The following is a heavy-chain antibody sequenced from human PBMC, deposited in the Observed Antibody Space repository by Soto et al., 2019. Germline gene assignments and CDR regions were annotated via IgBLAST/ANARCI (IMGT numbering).Heavy chain of an antibody. Sequence: SETLSLTCAVYGGSFSGYYWSWIRQPPGKGLEWIGEINHSGSTNYNPSLKSRVTISVDTSKNQFSLKLSSVTAADTAVYYCARARDYYDSSGYEYGMDVWGQGTTVTVSS. J-gene: IGHJ6*02. CDR3: ARARDYYDSSGYEYGMDV. D-gene: IGHD3-22*01. CDR2: INHSGST. CDR1: GGSFSGYY. V-gene: IGHV4-34*01.